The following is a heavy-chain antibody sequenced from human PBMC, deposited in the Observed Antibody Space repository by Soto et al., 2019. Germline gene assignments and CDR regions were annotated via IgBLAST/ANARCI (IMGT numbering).Heavy chain of an antibody. CDR3: ARDLVGMYDYYYGMDV. D-gene: IGHD1-1*01. V-gene: IGHV4-4*07. Sequence: SETLSLTCTVSGGSISSYYWSWIRQPAGKGLEWIGRIYTSGSTNYNPSLKSRVTMSVDTSKNQFSLKLSSVTAADTAVYYCARDLVGMYDYYYGMDVWGQGTTVTVSS. CDR2: IYTSGST. CDR1: GGSISSYY. J-gene: IGHJ6*02.